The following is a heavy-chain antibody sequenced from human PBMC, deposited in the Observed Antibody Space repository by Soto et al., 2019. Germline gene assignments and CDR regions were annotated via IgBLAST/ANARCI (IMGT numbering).Heavy chain of an antibody. D-gene: IGHD2-8*01. CDR3: AKDRKEQWRVSFLYLDY. J-gene: IGHJ4*02. Sequence: GGSLRLSCAASGFTFSSYAMSWVRQAPGKGLEWVSAISGSGGSTYYADSVKGRFTISRDNSKNTLYLQMNSLRAEDTAVYYCAKDRKEQWRVSFLYLDYWGQGTPVPVYS. V-gene: IGHV3-23*01. CDR1: GFTFSSYA. CDR2: ISGSGGST.